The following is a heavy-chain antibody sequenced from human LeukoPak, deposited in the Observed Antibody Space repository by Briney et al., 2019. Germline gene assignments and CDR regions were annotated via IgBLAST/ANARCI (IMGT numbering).Heavy chain of an antibody. Sequence: GASVKVSCKASGYTFTSYYMHWVRQAPGQGLEWMGIINPSGGSTSYAQKFQGRVTMTRDTSISTAYMELSRLRSDDTAVYYCAKPFWSGYHNWFDPWGQGTLVTVSS. V-gene: IGHV1-46*03. CDR2: INPSGGST. CDR3: AKPFWSGYHNWFDP. CDR1: GYTFTSYY. J-gene: IGHJ5*02. D-gene: IGHD3-3*01.